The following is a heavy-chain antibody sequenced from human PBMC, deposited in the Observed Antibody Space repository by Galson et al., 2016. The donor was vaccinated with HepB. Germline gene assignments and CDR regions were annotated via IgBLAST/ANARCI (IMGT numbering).Heavy chain of an antibody. V-gene: IGHV1-58*02. Sequence: SVKVSCKASGFTFSTSSMQWVRQARGQRLEWIGWIVVDSGNTNYGQNFQERVTLTRDMSTSTTYMELSSLRSEDTAVYYCAADGSRDADAFDIWGQGTMVTVSS. J-gene: IGHJ3*02. D-gene: IGHD5-12*01. CDR2: IVVDSGNT. CDR1: GFTFSTSS. CDR3: AADGSRDADAFDI.